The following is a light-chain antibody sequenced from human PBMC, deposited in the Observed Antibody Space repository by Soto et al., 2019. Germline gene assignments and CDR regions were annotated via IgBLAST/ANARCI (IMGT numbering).Light chain of an antibody. CDR3: QQYNTWPRT. J-gene: IGKJ1*01. V-gene: IGKV3-15*01. Sequence: ESVLTQSPGTLSLSPGVRATLSCRASQSVSSNLACYQHNPGQAPRLLINGASTRAIGIPARFSGSGSGTEFTPTISSLQSEDSAVYYCQQYNTWPRTFGQGTKVDIK. CDR2: GAS. CDR1: QSVSSN.